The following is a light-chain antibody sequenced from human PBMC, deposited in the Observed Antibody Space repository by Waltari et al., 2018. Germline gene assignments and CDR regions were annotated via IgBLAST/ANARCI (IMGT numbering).Light chain of an antibody. J-gene: IGLJ2*01. V-gene: IGLV1-44*01. CDR2: SNS. CDR1: SSNIDSTP. Sequence: QPQVTQPPSASGTPVPRVTISCSSSSSNIDSTPVNWYQQVPGRAPKLLIYSNSHRPSGVPDRFSASTSGRSASLAISGLQSDDEGNYYCASWDYSLNGVVYGGGTKLTVL. CDR3: ASWDYSLNGVV.